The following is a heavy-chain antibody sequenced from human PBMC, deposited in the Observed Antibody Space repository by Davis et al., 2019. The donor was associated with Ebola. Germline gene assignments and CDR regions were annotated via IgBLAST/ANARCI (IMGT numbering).Heavy chain of an antibody. V-gene: IGHV3-73*01. CDR3: TRHADSGYDED. CDR2: IRSKANSYAT. CDR1: GFTFSGSA. Sequence: GESLKISCAASGFTFSGSAMHWVRQASGKGLEWVGRIRSKANSYATAYAALVKGRFTISRDDSKNTAYLQMNSLKTEDTAVYYCTRHADSGYDEDWGQGTLVTVSS. J-gene: IGHJ4*02. D-gene: IGHD5-12*01.